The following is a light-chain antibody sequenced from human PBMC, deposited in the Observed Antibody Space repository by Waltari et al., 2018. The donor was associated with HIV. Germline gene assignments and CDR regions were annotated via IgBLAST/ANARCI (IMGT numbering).Light chain of an antibody. V-gene: IGKV1-9*01. CDR3: QQLNPYPRT. Sequence: DVQLTQSPSFLSASVGDIVTITCRASQGIGTSLAWYQQKPGKAPNLLISAASTMQSGIPSRFSGGGSGTEFTLTISSLQPEDFATYYCQQLNPYPRTFGQGTKVDFK. CDR2: AAS. CDR1: QGIGTS. J-gene: IGKJ1*01.